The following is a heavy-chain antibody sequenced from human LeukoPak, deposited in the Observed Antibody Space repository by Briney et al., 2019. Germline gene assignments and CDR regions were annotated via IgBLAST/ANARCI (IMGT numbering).Heavy chain of an antibody. J-gene: IGHJ5*02. D-gene: IGHD4-17*01. CDR3: ARGSSTVWNWFDP. Sequence: PGGALLLSCAASGFTFINYAMHWVRQPPGKGLEWIGEIYHSGSTNYNPSLKSRVTISVDTSKNQFSLKLSSVTAADTAVYYCARGSSTVWNWFDPWGQGTLVTVSS. CDR1: GFTFINYA. CDR2: IYHSGST. V-gene: IGHV4-4*02.